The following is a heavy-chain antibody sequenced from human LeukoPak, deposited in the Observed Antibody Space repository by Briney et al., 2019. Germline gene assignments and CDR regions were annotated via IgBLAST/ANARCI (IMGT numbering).Heavy chain of an antibody. J-gene: IGHJ6*03. D-gene: IGHD6-19*01. Sequence: ASVKVSCKASGYTFTGYYMHWVRQAPGQGLEWMGWINPNSGGTNYAQKFQGRVTMTRDTSISTAYMELSRLRSDDTAVYYCARGRTDSSGWPYYYYYYMDVWGKGTTVTVSS. CDR2: INPNSGGT. CDR1: GYTFTGYY. CDR3: ARGRTDSSGWPYYYYYYMDV. V-gene: IGHV1-2*02.